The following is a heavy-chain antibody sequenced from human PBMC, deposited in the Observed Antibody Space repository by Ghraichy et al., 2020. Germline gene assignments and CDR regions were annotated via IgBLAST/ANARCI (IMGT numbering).Heavy chain of an antibody. Sequence: SQTLSLTCAVYGGSFSGYYWSWIRQLPGKGLEWIGEINHSGSTNYNPSLKSRVTISVDTSKNQFSLKLSSVTAADTAVYYCARGRRGYSYGYRLDWGQGTLVTVSS. CDR1: GGSFSGYY. J-gene: IGHJ4*02. CDR3: ARGRRGYSYGYRLD. CDR2: INHSGST. V-gene: IGHV4-34*01. D-gene: IGHD5-18*01.